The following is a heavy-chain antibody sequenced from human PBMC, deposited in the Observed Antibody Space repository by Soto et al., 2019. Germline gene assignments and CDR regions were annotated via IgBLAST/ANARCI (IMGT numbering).Heavy chain of an antibody. V-gene: IGHV3-30*02. J-gene: IGHJ5*02. Sequence: GRFTISRDNSKDTLYLQMNSLRAEDTAVYYCAKVVVAATGYNWFDPWGQGTLVTVSS. CDR3: AKVVVAATGYNWFDP. D-gene: IGHD2-15*01.